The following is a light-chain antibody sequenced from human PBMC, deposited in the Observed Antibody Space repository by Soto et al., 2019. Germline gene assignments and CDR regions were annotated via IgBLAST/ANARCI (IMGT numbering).Light chain of an antibody. V-gene: IGKV1-33*01. CDR2: DAS. Sequence: IQMTQSPSSLSASVGDGVTITCRASQDISNYLNWYQQKPGKAPKLLIYDASNLETGVPSRFSGSGSGTDFTFTISSLQPEDIATYYCQQYDNLLTFGGGTKVDIK. CDR3: QQYDNLLT. J-gene: IGKJ4*01. CDR1: QDISNY.